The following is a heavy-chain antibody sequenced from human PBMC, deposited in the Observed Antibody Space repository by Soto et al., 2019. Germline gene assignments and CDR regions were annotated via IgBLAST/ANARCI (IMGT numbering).Heavy chain of an antibody. D-gene: IGHD4-17*01. CDR2: ISAYNGNT. CDR3: ARGNLFMTTVTTELFDY. J-gene: IGHJ4*02. CDR1: GYTFTSYG. V-gene: IGHV1-18*01. Sequence: QAQLVQSGAEVKKPGASVKVSCKASGYTFTSYGISWVRQAPGQGLEWMGWISAYNGNTNYAQKLQGRVTMTTDTSTSTAYMELRSLRSDDTAVYYCARGNLFMTTVTTELFDYWGQGTLVTVSS.